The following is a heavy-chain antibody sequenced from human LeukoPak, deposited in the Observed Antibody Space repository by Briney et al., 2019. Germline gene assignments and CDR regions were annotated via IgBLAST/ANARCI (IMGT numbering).Heavy chain of an antibody. J-gene: IGHJ3*02. D-gene: IGHD2-2*01. CDR2: IIPIFGTA. V-gene: IGHV1-69*01. CDR3: ARDVYCSSTSCPPSAFDI. CDR1: GGTFSSYA. Sequence: GSSVKVSCKASGGTFSSYAISWVRQAPGQGLEWRGGIIPIFGTANYAQKFQGRVTITADESTSTAYMELSSLRSEDTAVYYCARDVYCSSTSCPPSAFDIWGQGTMVTVSS.